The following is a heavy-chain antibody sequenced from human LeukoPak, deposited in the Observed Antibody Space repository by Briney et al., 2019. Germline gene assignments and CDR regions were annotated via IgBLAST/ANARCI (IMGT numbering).Heavy chain of an antibody. V-gene: IGHV4-34*01. CDR1: GFTFSDYY. CDR2: INHSGST. CDR3: ARLLWFGEFDWFDP. J-gene: IGHJ5*02. D-gene: IGHD3-10*01. Sequence: LRLSCAASGFTFSDYYMSWIRQPPGKGLEWIGEINHSGSTNYNPSLKSRVTISVDTSKNQFSLKLSSVTAADTAVYYCARLLWFGEFDWFDPWGQGTLVTVSS.